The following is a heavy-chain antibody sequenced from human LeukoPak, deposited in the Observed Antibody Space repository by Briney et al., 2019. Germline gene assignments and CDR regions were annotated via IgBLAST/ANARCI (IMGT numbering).Heavy chain of an antibody. CDR2: ISYNGST. D-gene: IGHD3-10*01. V-gene: IGHV4-59*01. Sequence: SETLSLTCTVSGDSLRNNYWSWFRQSPGLGLKWMGSISYNGSTSYNPSLRSRVTISGDTSKNHFSLKLSSVTAADTALYYCARDSYYGSASSHLDYWGQGTLVTVSS. J-gene: IGHJ4*02. CDR3: ARDSYYGSASSHLDY. CDR1: GDSLRNNY.